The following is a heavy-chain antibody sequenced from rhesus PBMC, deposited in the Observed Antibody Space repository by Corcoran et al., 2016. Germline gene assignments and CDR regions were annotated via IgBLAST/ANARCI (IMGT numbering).Heavy chain of an antibody. D-gene: IGHD6-25*01. J-gene: IGHJ4*01. CDR2: IYGSSGST. V-gene: IGHV4-76*01. Sequence: QVQLQESGPGVVKPSETLSLTCAVSGYSISSGYDWSWIRQPPGKGLAWIGYIYGSSGSTNYNPSLKNRVTISKDTSKNQFSLKLSSVTAADTAVYYCARGGYGSWNLRYWGQGVLVTVSS. CDR3: ARGGYGSWNLRY. CDR1: GYSISSGYD.